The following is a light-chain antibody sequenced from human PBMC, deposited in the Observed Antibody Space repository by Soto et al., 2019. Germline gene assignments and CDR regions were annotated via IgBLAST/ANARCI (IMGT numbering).Light chain of an antibody. V-gene: IGKV3-15*01. Sequence: EIVMTQSPATLSVSPGERATLSCRASQSVSSNLAWYQQKPGQAPRLLMYGASTRATGIPARFSGSGSGTEFTLTISSLKSEDFAVYYCQQHNNWPPWTFGQGTKVEIK. CDR1: QSVSSN. CDR3: QQHNNWPPWT. J-gene: IGKJ1*01. CDR2: GAS.